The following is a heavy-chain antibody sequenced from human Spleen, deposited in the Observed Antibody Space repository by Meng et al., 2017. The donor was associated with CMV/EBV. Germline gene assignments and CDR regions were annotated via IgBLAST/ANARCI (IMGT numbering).Heavy chain of an antibody. CDR1: GFTFSSYA. CDR2: ISSSGVST. Sequence: ETLSLTCAASGFTFSSYAMGWVRQAPGKGLEWVSAISSSGVSTYYADSVKGRFTISRDNSKNTLSLQMNSLRAEDTAVYYCAKGLTVTKYYFDYWGQGTLVTVSS. CDR3: AKGLTVTKYYFDY. D-gene: IGHD4-17*01. V-gene: IGHV3-23*01. J-gene: IGHJ4*02.